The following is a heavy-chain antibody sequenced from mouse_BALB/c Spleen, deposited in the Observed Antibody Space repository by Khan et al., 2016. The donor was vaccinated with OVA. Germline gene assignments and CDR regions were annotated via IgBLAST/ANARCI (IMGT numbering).Heavy chain of an antibody. Sequence: EVQLQESGGDLVKPCRSLKLSCAASGFTFSNYSMSWVRQTPEKRLVWVATISSCGSYTYYPHSLQGRFTISRDNSKNTLYLQVSSLRSEDTAIYYCARELFTTVVATHFDYWGQGTMVTVSA. CDR1: GFTFSNYS. J-gene: IGHJ3*01. CDR3: ARELFTTVVATHFDY. V-gene: IGHV5-9-3*01. D-gene: IGHD1-1*01. CDR2: ISSCGSYT.